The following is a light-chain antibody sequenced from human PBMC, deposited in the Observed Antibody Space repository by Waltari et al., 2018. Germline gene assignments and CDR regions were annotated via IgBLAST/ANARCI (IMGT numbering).Light chain of an antibody. CDR2: LSF. CDR3: MQALQTPYT. J-gene: IGKJ2*01. CDR1: QSLLHSDGYAY. Sequence: DIVMTQFPVSLPVTPGEPASISCRSTQSLLHSDGYAYVDWYLQNPGQSPQLLIYLSFNRASGVPDRFSGSGSGTDFTLKISRVEAEDVGVYYCMQALQTPYTFGQGTKLEIK. V-gene: IGKV2-28*01.